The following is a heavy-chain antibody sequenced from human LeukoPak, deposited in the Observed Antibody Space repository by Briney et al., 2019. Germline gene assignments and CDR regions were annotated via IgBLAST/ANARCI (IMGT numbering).Heavy chain of an antibody. Sequence: SETLSLTCTVSGYSISSGYYWGWIRQPPGKGLEWIGSIYHSGSTYYNPSLKSRVTISVDTSKNQFSLKLSSVTAADTAVYYCARHGGFGELLSWGQGTLVTVSS. CDR2: IYHSGST. CDR1: GYSISSGYY. V-gene: IGHV4-38-2*02. D-gene: IGHD3-10*01. CDR3: ARHGGFGELLS. J-gene: IGHJ5*02.